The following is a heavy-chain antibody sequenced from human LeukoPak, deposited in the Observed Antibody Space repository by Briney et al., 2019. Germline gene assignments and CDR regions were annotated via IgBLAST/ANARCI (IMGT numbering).Heavy chain of an antibody. CDR1: GGSISSYY. J-gene: IGHJ4*02. Sequence: PSETLSLTCTVSGGSISSYYWSWIRQPPGKGLEWIAYIYYSGSTNYNPSLKSRVTISVDTSKNQFSLKLSSVTAADTAVYYCARDLREFARRFDYWGQGTLVTVSS. CDR3: ARDLREFARRFDY. D-gene: IGHD2/OR15-2a*01. V-gene: IGHV4-59*12. CDR2: IYYSGST.